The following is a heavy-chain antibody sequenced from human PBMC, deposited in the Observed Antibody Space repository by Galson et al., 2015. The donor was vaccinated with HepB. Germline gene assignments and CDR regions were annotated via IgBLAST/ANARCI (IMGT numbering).Heavy chain of an antibody. Sequence: SVKVSCKASGYTFIDYYIHWVRQAPGQGLEWLGTLNPNGGSTTYTQRLQGRVGVTSDTSTSTVYLELSSLKSEDTAVYYCARDPRINLVGATFYFDYWGQGTLVTVSS. D-gene: IGHD1-26*01. V-gene: IGHV1-46*04. CDR1: GYTFIDYY. CDR3: ARDPRINLVGATFYFDY. J-gene: IGHJ4*02. CDR2: LNPNGGST.